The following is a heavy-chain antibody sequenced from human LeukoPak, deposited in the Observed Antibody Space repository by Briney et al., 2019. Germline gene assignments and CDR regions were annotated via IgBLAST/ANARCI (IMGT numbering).Heavy chain of an antibody. CDR3: ARGPYCSSTSCTENWFDP. Sequence: SETLSLTCAVYGGSFSGYYWSWLRQPPGKGLEWIGEINHSGSTNYNPSLKSRVTISVDTSKNQFSLKLSSVTAADTAVYYCARGPYCSSTSCTENWFDPWGQGTLVTVSS. CDR2: INHSGST. V-gene: IGHV4-34*01. CDR1: GGSFSGYY. J-gene: IGHJ5*02. D-gene: IGHD2-2*01.